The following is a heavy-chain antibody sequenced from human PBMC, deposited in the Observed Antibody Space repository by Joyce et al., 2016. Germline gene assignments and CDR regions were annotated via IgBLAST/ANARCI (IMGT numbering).Heavy chain of an antibody. CDR1: GFTFSKYA. V-gene: IGHV3-23*01. J-gene: IGHJ5*02. D-gene: IGHD2-21*02. CDR3: AKGKGGDAIDWFDP. Sequence: QLLESGGDLVQPGGSLRLSCAASGFTFSKYAMAWVRQAPGKGLEWGSSIIGSSTYRSYASSVKGRFTISRDNSENTLYLQMNSLRVENTAIYYCAKGKGGDAIDWFDPWGQGTLVTVSS. CDR2: IIGSSTYR.